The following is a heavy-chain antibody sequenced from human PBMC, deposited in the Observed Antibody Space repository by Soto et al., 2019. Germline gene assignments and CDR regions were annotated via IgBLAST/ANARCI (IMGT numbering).Heavy chain of an antibody. Sequence: WETLSLTCTVSGVSIGSYYWSWIRQPPGKGLEWIGYIYYGGSTNYNPSLKSRVTISVDTSKNQFSLKLSSVTAADTAVYYCARRYGASFDYWGQGTLVTVSS. V-gene: IGHV4-59*01. J-gene: IGHJ4*02. CDR1: GVSIGSYY. CDR2: IYYGGST. CDR3: ARRYGASFDY. D-gene: IGHD4-17*01.